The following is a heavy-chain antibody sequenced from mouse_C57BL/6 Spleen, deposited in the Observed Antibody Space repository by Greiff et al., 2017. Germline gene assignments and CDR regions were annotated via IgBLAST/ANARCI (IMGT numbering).Heavy chain of an antibody. J-gene: IGHJ2*01. V-gene: IGHV10-1*01. CDR3: VREDSREYYFDY. CDR2: IRSKSNNYAT. Sequence: EVQLQESGGGLVQPKGSLKLSCAASGFSFHTYAMNWVRQAPGKGVEWVARIRSKSNNYATYYADSVKDRITISRDASESMLYLQMNILKTEDTVIDYCVREDSREYYFDYWGKGTTLTVST. CDR1: GFSFHTYA.